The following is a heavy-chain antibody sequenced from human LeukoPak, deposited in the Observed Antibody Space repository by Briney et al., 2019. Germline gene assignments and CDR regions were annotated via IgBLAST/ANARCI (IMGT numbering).Heavy chain of an antibody. CDR1: GYTFTGYY. J-gene: IGHJ4*02. CDR3: ARTVGYSSGWYYFDY. Sequence: GASVKVSCKASGYTFTGYYMHWVRQAPGQGLEWMGWINPNSGGTNYAQKFQGRVTMTRDTSISTAYMELSRLGSDDTAVYYCARTVGYSSGWYYFDYWGQGTLVTVSS. D-gene: IGHD6-19*01. CDR2: INPNSGGT. V-gene: IGHV1-2*02.